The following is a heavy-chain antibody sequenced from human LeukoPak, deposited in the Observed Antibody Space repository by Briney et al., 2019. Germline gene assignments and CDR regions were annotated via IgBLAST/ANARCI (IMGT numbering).Heavy chain of an antibody. D-gene: IGHD6-6*01. J-gene: IGHJ4*02. CDR1: GYTFTGYY. CDR2: INPNSGGT. CDR3: ARVLAYSSSSGGSYYFDY. Sequence: ATVKVSCKASGYTFTGYYMHWVRQAPGQGLEWMGWINPNSGGTNYAQKFQGRVTMTRDTSISTAYMELSRLRSDDTAVYYCARVLAYSSSSGGSYYFDYWGQGTLVTVSS. V-gene: IGHV1-2*02.